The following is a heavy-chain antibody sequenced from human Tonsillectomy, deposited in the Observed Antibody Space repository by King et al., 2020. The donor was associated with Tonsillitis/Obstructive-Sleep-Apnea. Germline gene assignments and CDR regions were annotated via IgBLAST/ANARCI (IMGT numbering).Heavy chain of an antibody. CDR2: IDPSVGST. J-gene: IGHJ6*03. D-gene: IGHD4-17*01. CDR3: ARAGEVDFYCMDV. CDR1: GYTFTSYY. Sequence: QLVQSGAEVKKPGASVKVSCKTSGYTFTSYYMHWVRQAPGQGLEWMGIIDPSVGSTNYAQKFQGRVTMTRETSTSTVYMELSSLRSEDTAVFYCARAGEVDFYCMDVWGKGTAVTVSS. V-gene: IGHV1-46*01.